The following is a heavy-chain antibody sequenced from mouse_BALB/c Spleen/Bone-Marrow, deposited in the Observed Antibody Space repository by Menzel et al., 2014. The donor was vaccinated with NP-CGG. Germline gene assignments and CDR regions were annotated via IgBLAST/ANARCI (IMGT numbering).Heavy chain of an antibody. CDR3: ARLDLLAY. J-gene: IGHJ3*01. Sequence: AQLQQPGAELVKPGASVKLSCTASGFNIKDTYMHWVKQRPEQGLEWIGRIDPANGNTKYDPKFQGKATITADTSSNTSYLQLSSLTSEDTAVYYCARLDLLAYWGQGTLVTVSA. CDR2: IDPANGNT. D-gene: IGHD2-13*01. CDR1: GFNIKDTY. V-gene: IGHV14-3*02.